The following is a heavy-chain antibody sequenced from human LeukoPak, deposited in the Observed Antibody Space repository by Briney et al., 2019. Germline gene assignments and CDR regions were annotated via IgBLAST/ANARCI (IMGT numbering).Heavy chain of an antibody. CDR3: AREGQWLAQE. CDR1: GGTFSSYA. D-gene: IGHD6-19*01. Sequence: ASVKVSCKASGGTFSSYAISWVRQAPGQGLEWMGGIIPIFGTANHAQKFQGRVTITADESTSTAYMELSSLRSEDTAVYYCAREGQWLAQEWGQGTLVTVSS. CDR2: IIPIFGTA. J-gene: IGHJ4*02. V-gene: IGHV1-69*13.